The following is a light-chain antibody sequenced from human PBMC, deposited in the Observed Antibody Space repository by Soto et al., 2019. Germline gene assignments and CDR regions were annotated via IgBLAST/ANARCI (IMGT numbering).Light chain of an antibody. J-gene: IGKJ5*01. CDR2: GAS. CDR1: QSVRNSY. V-gene: IGKV3-20*01. CDR3: QHYGNSPPMT. Sequence: EIVLTQSPDTLSLSPGERAALSCRASQSVRNSYLAWYQQKPGQAPKLLIYGASSRPAGIPDRFSGSGSGTDVTLTISSLEADDFAVYYCQHYGNSPPMTFGQGTRLDIK.